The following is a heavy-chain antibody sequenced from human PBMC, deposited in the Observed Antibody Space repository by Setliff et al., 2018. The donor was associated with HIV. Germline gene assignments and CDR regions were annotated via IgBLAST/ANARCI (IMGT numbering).Heavy chain of an antibody. CDR2: IYYSGST. V-gene: IGHV4-59*08. CDR1: GGSISSYY. J-gene: IGHJ4*02. CDR3: ARHKSQPYYFDY. Sequence: LSLTCTVSGGSISSYYWSWIRQPPGKGLEWIGYIYYSGSTNYDPSLKSRVTISVDTSKNQFSLKLSSVTAADTAVYYCARHKSQPYYFDYWGQGTLVTVSS.